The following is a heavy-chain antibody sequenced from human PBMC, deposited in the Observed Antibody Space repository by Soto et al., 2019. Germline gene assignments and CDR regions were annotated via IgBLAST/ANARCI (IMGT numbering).Heavy chain of an antibody. Sequence: ASVKVSCEASGYTFTSYGISWVRQAPGQGLEWMGWISAYNGNTNYAQKLQGRVTMTTDTSTSTAYMELRSLRSDDTAVYYCARGRDYGGNPYYFDYWGQGTLVTVSS. D-gene: IGHD4-17*01. CDR1: GYTFTSYG. J-gene: IGHJ4*02. CDR3: ARGRDYGGNPYYFDY. V-gene: IGHV1-18*01. CDR2: ISAYNGNT.